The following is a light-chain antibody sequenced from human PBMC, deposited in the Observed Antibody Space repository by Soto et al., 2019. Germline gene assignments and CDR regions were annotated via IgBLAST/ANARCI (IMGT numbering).Light chain of an antibody. Sequence: SPATLSVSPGERATLSCRASQSVSSYLAWYQQKPGQAPRLLIYDASNRATGIPARFSGSGSETDFTLTISSLEPEDFAVYYCQQRSNWPPITFGQGTRLEIK. CDR2: DAS. CDR1: QSVSSY. CDR3: QQRSNWPPIT. J-gene: IGKJ5*01. V-gene: IGKV3-11*01.